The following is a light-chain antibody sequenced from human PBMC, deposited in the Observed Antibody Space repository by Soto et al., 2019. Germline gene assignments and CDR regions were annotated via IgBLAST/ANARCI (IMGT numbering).Light chain of an antibody. CDR3: MQSTQLPPT. CDR2: EVS. V-gene: IGKV2D-29*02. Sequence: DVVMTQTPLSLSVAPGQPASISCKSSQSLLHITGETFLFWYLQKPGQSPQVLIYEVSTRVSGVPDRFSGSGSGTDFTLEISRVKTDDVGIYYCMQSTQLPPTFGQGTRLGIE. J-gene: IGKJ5*01. CDR1: QSLLHITGETF.